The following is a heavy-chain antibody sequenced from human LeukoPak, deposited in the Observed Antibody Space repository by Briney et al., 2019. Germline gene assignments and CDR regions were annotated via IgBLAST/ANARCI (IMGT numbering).Heavy chain of an antibody. CDR1: GFTFSSYS. D-gene: IGHD4-17*01. J-gene: IGHJ5*02. Sequence: GGSLRLSCAASGFTFSSYSMNWVRQAPGKGLEWVSYISSSSSTIYYAGSVKGRFTISRDNAKNSLYLQMNSLRDEDTAVYYCARVPDYGDWFDPWGQGTLVTVSS. V-gene: IGHV3-48*02. CDR2: ISSSSSTI. CDR3: ARVPDYGDWFDP.